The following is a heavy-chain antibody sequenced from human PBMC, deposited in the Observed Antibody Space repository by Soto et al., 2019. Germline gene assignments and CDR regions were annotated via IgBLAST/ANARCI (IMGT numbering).Heavy chain of an antibody. J-gene: IGHJ4*02. CDR1: GFSLSTSGVG. CDR2: IYWDDDK. CDR3: AHSHYGDRSFDY. V-gene: IGHV2-5*02. D-gene: IGHD4-17*01. Sequence: QITLKESGPTLVKPTQTLTLTCTFSGFSLSTSGVGVGWIRQPPGKALEWLALIYWDDDKRYSPSLKSSLTITKDTPKNQVVLTMTNMDPVDTATYYCAHSHYGDRSFDYWGQGTLVTVSS.